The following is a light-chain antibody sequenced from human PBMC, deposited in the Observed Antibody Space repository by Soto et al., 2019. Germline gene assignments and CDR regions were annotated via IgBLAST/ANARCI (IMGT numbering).Light chain of an antibody. CDR1: SSNIGKNL. CDR2: KTD. V-gene: IGLV1-47*01. CDR3: GAWEDSLSAWV. J-gene: IGLJ3*02. Sequence: QAVVTQPPSASGTPGQRVTISCSGSSSNIGKNLVYWYQQRPGTAPKLLIYKTDQRPSGVPDRFSGSKSGSSASLVISGLRSEDEAHYSFGAWEDSLSAWVFGVGTQLTVL.